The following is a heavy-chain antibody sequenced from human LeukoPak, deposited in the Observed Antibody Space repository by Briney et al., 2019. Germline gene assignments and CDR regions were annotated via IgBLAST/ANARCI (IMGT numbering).Heavy chain of an antibody. CDR3: ASSQYSSGWYGPYYGMDV. CDR2: IYTSGST. V-gene: IGHV4-61*02. CDR1: GGSISSGSYY. D-gene: IGHD6-19*01. Sequence: SETLSLTCTVSGGSISSGSYYWSWIRQPAGKGLEWIGRIYTSGSTNYNPSLKSRVTISVDTSKNQFSLKLSSVTAADTAVYYCASSQYSSGWYGPYYGMDVWGQGTTVTVSS. J-gene: IGHJ6*02.